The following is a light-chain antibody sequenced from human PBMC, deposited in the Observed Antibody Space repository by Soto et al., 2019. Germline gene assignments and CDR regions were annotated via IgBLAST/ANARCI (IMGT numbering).Light chain of an antibody. J-gene: IGLJ1*01. Sequence: HSALTQPRSVSGSPGQTGTISCTGTNSDVGAYNYVSWYQQHPGKAPKLMIYDVSKRPSGVPDRFSGSKSDNTASLTISGLQAEDEADYYCCSYAGSYTFVFGIGTKVTVL. CDR1: NSDVGAYNY. V-gene: IGLV2-11*01. CDR2: DVS. CDR3: CSYAGSYTFV.